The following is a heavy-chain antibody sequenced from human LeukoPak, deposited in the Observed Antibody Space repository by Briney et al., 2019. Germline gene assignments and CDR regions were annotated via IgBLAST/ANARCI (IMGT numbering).Heavy chain of an antibody. CDR3: ARDEDYGDCFPFDY. Sequence: GGSLRLSCAASGFTFSSYSMNWVRQAPGKGLEWVSSISSSSSYIYYADSVKGRFTISRDNAKNSLYLQMNSLRAEDTAVYYCARDEDYGDCFPFDYWGQGTLVTVSS. CDR1: GFTFSSYS. V-gene: IGHV3-21*01. CDR2: ISSSSSYI. D-gene: IGHD4-17*01. J-gene: IGHJ4*02.